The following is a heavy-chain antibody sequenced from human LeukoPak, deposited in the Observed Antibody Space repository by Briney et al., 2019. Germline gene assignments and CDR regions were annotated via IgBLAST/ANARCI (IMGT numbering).Heavy chain of an antibody. Sequence: AFISYSGGHKYSADSVKGRFTISRDNSKNTLYLQMNSLRAEDTAVYYCAKRVFIMPFDYWGQGTLVTVSS. CDR2: ISYSGGHK. V-gene: IGHV3-30-3*02. CDR3: AKRVFIMPFDY. J-gene: IGHJ4*02. D-gene: IGHD3-3*01.